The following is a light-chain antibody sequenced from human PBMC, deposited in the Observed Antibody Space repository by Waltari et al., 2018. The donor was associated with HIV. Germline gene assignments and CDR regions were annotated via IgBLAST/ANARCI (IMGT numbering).Light chain of an antibody. CDR1: SSDVGGYNY. Sequence: QSALTQPPSASGSPGKSVTISCTGTSSDVGGYNYVSWYPQPTGKAPQIMIKEVSKRHSGVPDGFSGSKSGNTASLTVSGLQAEDEADYYCSSYAGSNTHVVFGGGTKLTVL. V-gene: IGLV2-8*01. J-gene: IGLJ2*01. CDR3: SSYAGSNTHVV. CDR2: EVS.